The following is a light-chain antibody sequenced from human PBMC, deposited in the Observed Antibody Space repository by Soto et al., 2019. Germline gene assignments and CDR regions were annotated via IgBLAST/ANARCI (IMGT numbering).Light chain of an antibody. V-gene: IGLV1-40*01. CDR3: QSYDNSLSARV. CDR1: SSNIGAGYD. CDR2: GNS. Sequence: QPVLTQPPSVSGAPGQRVTISCTGSSSNIGAGYDVHWYQQLPGTAPKLLIYGNSNRPSGVPDRFYGSKSGTSASLAITGLQAEDEADYYCQSYDNSLSARVFGGGTKLTVL. J-gene: IGLJ2*01.